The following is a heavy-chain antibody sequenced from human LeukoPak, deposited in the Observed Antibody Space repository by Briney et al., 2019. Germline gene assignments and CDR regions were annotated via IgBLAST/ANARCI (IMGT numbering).Heavy chain of an antibody. J-gene: IGHJ6*03. CDR2: IYYSGST. CDR3: ASQGYGSYYHYYYYMDV. Sequence: SETLSLTCTVSGGSISSSSYYWGWIRQPPGKGLEWIGSIYYSGSTYYNPSLKSRVTISVDTSKNQFSLKLSSVTAADTAVYYCASQGYGSYYHYYYYMDVWGKGTTVTISS. CDR1: GGSISSSSYY. D-gene: IGHD1-26*01. V-gene: IGHV4-39*01.